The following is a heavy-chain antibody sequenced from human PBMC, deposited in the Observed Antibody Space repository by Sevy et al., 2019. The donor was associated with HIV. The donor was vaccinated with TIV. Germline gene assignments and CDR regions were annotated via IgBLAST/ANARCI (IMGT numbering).Heavy chain of an antibody. V-gene: IGHV3-7*01. CDR3: ARPPPYCSGGSCYLEY. Sequence: GSLRLSCAASGFPFRSYWMTWVRQAPGKGLEWVANIKQDGSEKYYVDSVKGRFTISRDNAKNSLYLQMNSLRAEDTAVYYCARPPPYCSGGSCYLEYWGQGTLVTVSS. J-gene: IGHJ4*02. CDR1: GFPFRSYW. CDR2: IKQDGSEK. D-gene: IGHD2-15*01.